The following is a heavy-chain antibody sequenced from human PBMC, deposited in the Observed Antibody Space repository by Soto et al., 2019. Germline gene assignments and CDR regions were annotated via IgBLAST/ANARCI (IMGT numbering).Heavy chain of an antibody. V-gene: IGHV4-59*01. J-gene: IGHJ4*02. CDR3: ARDRRDGYTRYFEF. D-gene: IGHD5-12*01. CDR1: GVSITSYF. Sequence: SETLSLTCTVSGVSITSYFWSWIRQAPGKGLDWIGSISCSGATYSNPSLKGRAALSVDTSENHLSLTLNSVTSADTAVYFCARDRRDGYTRYFEFWGQGKQITVSS. CDR2: ISCSGAT.